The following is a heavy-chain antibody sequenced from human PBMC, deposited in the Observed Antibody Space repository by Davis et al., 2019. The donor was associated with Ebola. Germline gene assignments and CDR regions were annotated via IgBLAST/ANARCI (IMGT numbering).Heavy chain of an antibody. CDR2: IYYSGST. CDR3: ARAGDYCGGDCYDY. V-gene: IGHV4-59*01. CDR1: GGSISSYY. D-gene: IGHD2-21*01. Sequence: GSLRLSCTVSGGSISSYYWNWIRQSPGKGLEWIGYIYYSGSTKYNPSLKSRVTILADTSKNQFSLKVNSVTAADTAIYYCARAGDYCGGDCYDYWGQGTLVTVSS. J-gene: IGHJ4*02.